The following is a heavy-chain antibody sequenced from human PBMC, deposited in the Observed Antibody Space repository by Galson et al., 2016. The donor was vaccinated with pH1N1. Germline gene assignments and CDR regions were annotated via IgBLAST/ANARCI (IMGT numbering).Heavy chain of an antibody. CDR3: ARDYRDTVTRIPFGY. D-gene: IGHD5-18*01. CDR1: GFTFSTYW. Sequence: SLRLSCAASGFTFSTYWMHWVRQAPGKGLVWVSHINSDGSRTTYGDSVKGRFTMSRDNARNTLYLQMNSLRDEDTAVYDCARDYRDTVTRIPFGYWGQGILVTVSS. J-gene: IGHJ4*02. CDR2: INSDGSRT. V-gene: IGHV3-74*01.